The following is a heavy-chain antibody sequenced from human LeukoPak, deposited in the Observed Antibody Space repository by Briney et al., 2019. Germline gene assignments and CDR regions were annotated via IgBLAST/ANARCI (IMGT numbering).Heavy chain of an antibody. CDR1: GGSISSYC. J-gene: IGHJ6*03. V-gene: IGHV4-59*01. Sequence: SETLSLTCTVSGGSISSYCWSWIRQPPGKGLEWIGCIYYSGSTNYNPSLKSRVTISVDTSKNQFSLKLSSVTAADTAVYYCARIKGETIFGVVPWYYYYYMDVWGKGTTVTVFS. D-gene: IGHD3-3*01. CDR3: ARIKGETIFGVVPWYYYYYMDV. CDR2: IYYSGST.